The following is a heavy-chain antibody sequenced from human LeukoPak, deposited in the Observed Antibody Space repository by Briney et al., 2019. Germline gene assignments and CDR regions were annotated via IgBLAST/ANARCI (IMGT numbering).Heavy chain of an antibody. J-gene: IGHJ4*02. CDR1: GASISSGRNY. V-gene: IGHV4-39*01. CDR2: INHSGST. Sequence: PSETLSLTCTVSGASISSGRNYWSWIRQPPGKGLEWIGEINHSGSTNYNPSLKSRVTISVDTSKNQFSLKLSSVTAADTAVYYCASPKLVRLEWLPFDYWGQGTLVTVSS. D-gene: IGHD3-3*01. CDR3: ASPKLVRLEWLPFDY.